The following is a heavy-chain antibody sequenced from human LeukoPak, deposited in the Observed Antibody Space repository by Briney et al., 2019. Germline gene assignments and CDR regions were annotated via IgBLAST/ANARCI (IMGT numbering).Heavy chain of an antibody. Sequence: GASVTVSCKSSGYTFTSYGISWVRQAPGQGLEWMGWISPYNGNTNYAPKLQGRLTMTTDTSTSTAYMELRSLRSDDTAVYYCARDRQCGYWGQGTLVTVSS. CDR1: GYTFTSYG. V-gene: IGHV1-18*01. CDR3: ARDRQCGY. CDR2: ISPYNGNT. D-gene: IGHD2-21*01. J-gene: IGHJ4*02.